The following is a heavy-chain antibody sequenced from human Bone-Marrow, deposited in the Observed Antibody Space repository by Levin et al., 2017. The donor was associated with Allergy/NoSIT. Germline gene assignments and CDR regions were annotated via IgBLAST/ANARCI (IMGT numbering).Heavy chain of an antibody. CDR3: ARDPLVMTIYHDKCFDP. D-gene: IGHD3-3*01. J-gene: IGHJ5*02. Sequence: PGGSLRLSCITSGFTFSAHYMSWIRQAPGKGLEWVSSISGNGETIYYADSVKGRFTVSRDNTNNSLSLQMNSLGAEDTAVYYCARDPLVMTIYHDKCFDPWGQGTRVTISA. CDR2: ISGNGETI. CDR1: GFTFSAHY. V-gene: IGHV3-11*01.